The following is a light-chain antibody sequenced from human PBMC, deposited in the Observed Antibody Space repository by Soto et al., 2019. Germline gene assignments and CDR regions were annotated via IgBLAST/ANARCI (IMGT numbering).Light chain of an antibody. Sequence: SYELTQPPSVSVSPGQTASITCSGENLGNKYACWYQQRPGQSPMLVIYQDDKRPSGIPERFSGSNSGSTATLTISVTQAMDEADYFCQAWDSTTSYVFGTGTKVTV. CDR2: QDD. CDR3: QAWDSTTSYV. J-gene: IGLJ1*01. CDR1: NLGNKY. V-gene: IGLV3-1*01.